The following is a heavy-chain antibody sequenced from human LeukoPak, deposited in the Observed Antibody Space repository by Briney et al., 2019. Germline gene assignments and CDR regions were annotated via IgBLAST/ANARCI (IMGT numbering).Heavy chain of an antibody. V-gene: IGHV5-51*01. CDR2: IYPGDSDI. J-gene: IGHJ4*02. CDR1: GYSFTIYW. D-gene: IGHD2-2*01. Sequence: RAGESLKISCKGSGYSFTIYWIGWVRQMPGKGLEWMGIIYPGDSDIRYSPSFQGQVTISADKSISTAYLQWSSLQASDTAMYYCARRGRYCSSTSCYHLDYWGQGTLVTVSS. CDR3: ARRGRYCSSTSCYHLDY.